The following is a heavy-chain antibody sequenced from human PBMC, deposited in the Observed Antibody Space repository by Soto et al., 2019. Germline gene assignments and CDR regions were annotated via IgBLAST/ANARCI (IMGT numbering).Heavy chain of an antibody. D-gene: IGHD6-19*01. Sequence: QVQLVESGGGVVQPGRSLRLSCAASGFTFSSYGMHWVRQAPGKGLEWVAVIWYDGSNKYYADSVKGRFTISRDNSKNTLYLQMNSLRAEDTAVYYCARDDVVLTSWVYSSGHRDGMDVWGQGTTVTVSS. CDR1: GFTFSSYG. CDR2: IWYDGSNK. CDR3: ARDDVVLTSWVYSSGHRDGMDV. J-gene: IGHJ6*02. V-gene: IGHV3-33*01.